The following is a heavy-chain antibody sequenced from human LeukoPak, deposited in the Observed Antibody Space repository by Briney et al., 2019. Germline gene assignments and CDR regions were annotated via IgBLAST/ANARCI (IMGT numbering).Heavy chain of an antibody. CDR3: ARTGSFDY. V-gene: IGHV1-2*02. J-gene: IGHJ4*02. Sequence: VKISCKASGYTFTAYYMHWVRQAPGQGLEWMGWINPNSGATIYAQNFQGRVTMTTDTSISTAYMELNRLGSDDTAVYYCARTGSFDYWGQGTLVTVSS. D-gene: IGHD1-14*01. CDR2: INPNSGAT. CDR1: GYTFTAYY.